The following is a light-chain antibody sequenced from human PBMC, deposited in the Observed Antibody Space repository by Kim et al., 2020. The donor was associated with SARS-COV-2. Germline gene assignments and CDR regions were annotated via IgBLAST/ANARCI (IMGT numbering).Light chain of an antibody. V-gene: IGKV3-15*01. CDR3: QQYNNWPPLT. J-gene: IGKJ4*01. CDR2: GAS. CDR1: QSVSSN. Sequence: SPGERATLSCRASQSVSSNVAWYQQKPGQAPRLLIYGASTRATGTPARFSGSGSGTEFTLTISSLQSEDFAVYYCQQYNNWPPLTFGGGTKVDIK.